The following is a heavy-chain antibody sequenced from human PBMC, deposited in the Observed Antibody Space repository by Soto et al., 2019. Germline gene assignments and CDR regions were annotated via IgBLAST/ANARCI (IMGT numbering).Heavy chain of an antibody. CDR1: GGSISSGGYS. D-gene: IGHD1-26*01. J-gene: IGHJ6*02. CDR3: AREDLPWVMDV. CDR2: IYYSGST. V-gene: IGHV4-30-4*01. Sequence: SETVSLTCAVSGGSISSGGYSWSWIRQPPGKGLEWIGYIYYSGSTYYNPSLKSRVTISVDTSKNQFSLKLSSVTAADTAVYYCAREDLPWVMDVWGQGTTVTV.